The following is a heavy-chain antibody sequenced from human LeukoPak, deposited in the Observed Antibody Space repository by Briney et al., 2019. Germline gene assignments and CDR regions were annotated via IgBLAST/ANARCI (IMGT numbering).Heavy chain of an antibody. CDR2: ISGGGGGT. J-gene: IGHJ4*02. CDR1: GITFSNYA. Sequence: GGSLRLSCAASGITFSNYAMSWVRQAPGKGLEWVSGISGGGGGTYYADSVKGRFTISRDNSKNTMYLQMNSLRAEDTAVYYCAKDSYDSSGYSDYWGQGTLVTVSS. D-gene: IGHD3-22*01. V-gene: IGHV3-23*01. CDR3: AKDSYDSSGYSDY.